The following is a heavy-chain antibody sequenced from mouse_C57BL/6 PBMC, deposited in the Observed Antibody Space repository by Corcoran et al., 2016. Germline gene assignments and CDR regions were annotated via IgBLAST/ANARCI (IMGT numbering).Heavy chain of an antibody. CDR1: GYTFTDYY. J-gene: IGHJ3*01. Sequence: EVQLQQSGPELVKPAASVKISCKASGYTFTDYYMNWVKQSQGKSLEWIGDINPNNGGTSYNQKFKGKATLTVDKSSSTAYMELRSLTSEDSAVYYCASWFAYWGQGTLVTVSA. V-gene: IGHV1-26*01. CDR2: INPNNGGT. CDR3: ASWFAY.